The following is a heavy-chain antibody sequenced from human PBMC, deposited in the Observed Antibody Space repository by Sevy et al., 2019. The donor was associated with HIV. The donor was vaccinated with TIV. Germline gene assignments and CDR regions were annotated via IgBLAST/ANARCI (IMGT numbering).Heavy chain of an antibody. CDR2: IRSKAYGGAT. CDR1: GFTFGDYT. V-gene: IGHV3-49*04. CDR3: SRVNTYFDSSSYYYFDN. J-gene: IGHJ4*02. Sequence: GGSLRLSCTASGFTFGDYTMTWVRQAPGKGLEWVGFIRSKAYGGATEYASSVKGRFSISRDDSKNNAYLQMNSLKREDTAVYYCSRVNTYFDSSSYYYFDNRGRGTMVTVSS. D-gene: IGHD3-22*01.